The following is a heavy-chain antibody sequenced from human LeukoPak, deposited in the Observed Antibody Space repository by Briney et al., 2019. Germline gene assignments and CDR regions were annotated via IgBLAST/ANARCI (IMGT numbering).Heavy chain of an antibody. V-gene: IGHV3-23*01. J-gene: IGHJ4*02. CDR2: ISGSGETA. CDR1: GFTFSLYA. CDR3: AKDYDSSGYYILDY. Sequence: GGSPRLFCAASGFTFSLYAMRWVRQATRKGRQWVSGISGSGETAYYADSVKGRFTIFRDNSKNTLYLQMNSLRAEDTAVYYCAKDYDSSGYYILDYWGQGTLVTVSS. D-gene: IGHD3-22*01.